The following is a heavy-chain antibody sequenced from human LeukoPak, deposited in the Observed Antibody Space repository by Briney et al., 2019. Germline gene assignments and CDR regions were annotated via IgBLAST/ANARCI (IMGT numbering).Heavy chain of an antibody. Sequence: GGSLRLSCAASGFTFSSYAMSWVRQAPGKGLEWVSAISGSGGSTYYADSVKGRFTISRDNSKNTLYLQMNSLRAEDTAVYYCAKDPIVVVTISHGRARADDAFDIWGQGTMVTVSS. D-gene: IGHD2-21*02. CDR3: AKDPIVVVTISHGRARADDAFDI. J-gene: IGHJ3*02. CDR1: GFTFSSYA. V-gene: IGHV3-23*01. CDR2: ISGSGGST.